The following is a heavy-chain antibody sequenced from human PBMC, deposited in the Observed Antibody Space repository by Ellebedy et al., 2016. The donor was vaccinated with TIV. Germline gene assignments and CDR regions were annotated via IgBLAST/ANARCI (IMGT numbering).Heavy chain of an antibody. J-gene: IGHJ3*02. V-gene: IGHV1-18*01. CDR2: ISAYNSNT. CDR3: ATDLRYCTNGVCFKRYDAFDI. D-gene: IGHD2-8*01. Sequence: ASVKVSCKASGYTFTTYGISWVRQAPGQGLEWMGWISAYNSNTKYAQKFQGRVTMTEDTSTDTAYMELSSLRSEDTAVYYCATDLRYCTNGVCFKRYDAFDIWGQGTMVTVSS. CDR1: GYTFTTYG.